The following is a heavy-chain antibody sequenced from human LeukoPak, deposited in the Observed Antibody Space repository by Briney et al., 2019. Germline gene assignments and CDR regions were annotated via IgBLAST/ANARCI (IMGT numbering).Heavy chain of an antibody. V-gene: IGHV3-11*04. D-gene: IGHD3-9*01. CDR1: GFTFSDYY. J-gene: IGHJ4*02. CDR2: ISSSGSTI. CDR3: ARDDTHYYDILTGYYKY. Sequence: PGGSLRLSCAASGFTFSDYYMSWIRQAPGKGLEWVSYISSSGSTIYYADSVKGRFTISRDNAKNSLYLQMNSLRAEDTAVHYCARDDTHYYDILTGYYKYWGQGTLVTVSS.